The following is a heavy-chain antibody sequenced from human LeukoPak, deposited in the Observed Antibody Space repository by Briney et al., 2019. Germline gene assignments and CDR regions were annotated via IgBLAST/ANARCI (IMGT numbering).Heavy chain of an antibody. Sequence: PSETLSLTCTVSGGSISSYYWSWIRQPPGKGLEWIGYIYYSGSTNYNPSLKSRVTISVDTSKNQFSLKLSSVTAADTAVYYCARGGAYSYGYHWFDPWGQGTLVTVSS. J-gene: IGHJ5*02. CDR3: ARGGAYSYGYHWFDP. D-gene: IGHD5-18*01. V-gene: IGHV4-59*01. CDR1: GGSISSYY. CDR2: IYYSGST.